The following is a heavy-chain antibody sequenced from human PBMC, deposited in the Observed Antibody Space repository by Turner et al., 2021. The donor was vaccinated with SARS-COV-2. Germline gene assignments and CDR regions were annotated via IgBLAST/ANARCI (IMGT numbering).Heavy chain of an antibody. CDR1: GFTFSSYS. CDR2: ISSSSSYI. CDR3: ARWDNYYDSSGYYPDAFDI. D-gene: IGHD3-22*01. J-gene: IGHJ3*02. Sequence: EVQLVESGGGLVKPGGCLRLGCAASGFTFSSYSMNWVRQAPGKGLEWVSCISSSSSYIYYADSVKGRFTISRDNAKNSLYLQMNSLRAEDTAVYYCARWDNYYDSSGYYPDAFDIWGQGTMVTVSS. V-gene: IGHV3-21*01.